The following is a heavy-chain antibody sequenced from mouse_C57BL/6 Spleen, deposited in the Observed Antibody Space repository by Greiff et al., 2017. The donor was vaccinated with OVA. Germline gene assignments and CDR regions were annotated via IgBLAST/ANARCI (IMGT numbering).Heavy chain of an antibody. J-gene: IGHJ3*01. CDR2: ISNGGGST. Sequence: EVKLMESGGGLVQPGGSLKLSCAASGFTFSDYYMYWVRQTPEKRLEWVAYISNGGGSTYYPDTVKGRFTISRDNAKNTLYLQMSRLKSEDTAMYYCARQGGNYQFWFAYWGQGTLVTVSA. CDR3: ARQGGNYQFWFAY. D-gene: IGHD2-1*01. V-gene: IGHV5-12*01. CDR1: GFTFSDYY.